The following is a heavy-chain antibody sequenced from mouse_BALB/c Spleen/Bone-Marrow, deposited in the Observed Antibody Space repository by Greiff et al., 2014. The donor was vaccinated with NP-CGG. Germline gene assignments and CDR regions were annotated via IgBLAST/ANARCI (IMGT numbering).Heavy chain of an antibody. J-gene: IGHJ3*01. CDR1: GFTFINYV. Sequence: EVQLQESGGDLVKPGGSLKLSCAASGFTFINYVMSWVRQTPDKRLEWVATFSSGGSYTYYPDSLKGRFTISRDNAKNTLYLQMSSLKSEDTAMYYWARVLESGSRHEGFPYWGRGTLVTVSA. D-gene: IGHD1-1*01. CDR2: FSSGGSYT. V-gene: IGHV5-6*01. CDR3: ARVLESGSRHEGFPY.